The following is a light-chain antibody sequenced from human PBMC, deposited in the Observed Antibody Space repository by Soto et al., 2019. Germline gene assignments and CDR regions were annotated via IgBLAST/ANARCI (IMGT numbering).Light chain of an antibody. Sequence: QSALTQPASVSGSPGQSITISCTGTSSDVGGYNYVSWYQQHPGKVPKLMIYEVSTRPSGVSDRFSGSKSGNTASLTISGLQTEDEADYYCCSFTTSSTLTFGTGTKLTV. CDR3: CSFTTSSTLT. V-gene: IGLV2-14*01. J-gene: IGLJ1*01. CDR2: EVS. CDR1: SSDVGGYNY.